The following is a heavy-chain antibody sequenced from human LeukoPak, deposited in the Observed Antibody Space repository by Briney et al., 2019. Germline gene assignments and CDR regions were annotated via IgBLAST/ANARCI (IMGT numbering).Heavy chain of an antibody. J-gene: IGHJ6*04. CDR2: ISSSGSNI. CDR3: AELGSTMIGGV. V-gene: IGHV3-48*03. Sequence: GGSLRLSCAASGFTFSSYEMNWVRQAPGKGLEWVSYISSSGSNIYYADYVKGRFTISRDNAKNSLYLQMNSLRAEDTAVYYCAELGSTMIGGVWGKGTTVTISS. CDR1: GFTFSSYE. D-gene: IGHD3-10*02.